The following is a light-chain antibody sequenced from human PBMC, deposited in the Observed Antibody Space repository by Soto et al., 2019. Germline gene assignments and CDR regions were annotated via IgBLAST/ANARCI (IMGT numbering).Light chain of an antibody. Sequence: IQLTQSPSSLSASVGDRVTITCRASQGISSYLAWYQQKPGRAPKLLINAASTLQTGVPSRFSGSGSGTAFTLTIRSLQPEDFATCYCQQLNSYPITFGQGTRLEIK. CDR2: AAS. V-gene: IGKV1-9*01. CDR1: QGISSY. J-gene: IGKJ5*01. CDR3: QQLNSYPIT.